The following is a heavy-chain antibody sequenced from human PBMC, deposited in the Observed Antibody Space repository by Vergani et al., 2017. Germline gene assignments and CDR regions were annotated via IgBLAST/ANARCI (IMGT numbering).Heavy chain of an antibody. CDR3: ARDLREGFGVYYYYYGMDV. CDR1: GFTVSSNY. D-gene: IGHD3-10*01. Sequence: EVQLVESGGGLVQPGGSLRLSCAASGFTVSSNYMSWVRQAPGKGLGWVSVIYSGGSTYYADSVKGRFTISRDNSKNTLYLQMNSLRAEDTAVYYCARDLREGFGVYYYYYGMDVWGQGTTVTVSS. V-gene: IGHV3-66*02. CDR2: IYSGGST. J-gene: IGHJ6*02.